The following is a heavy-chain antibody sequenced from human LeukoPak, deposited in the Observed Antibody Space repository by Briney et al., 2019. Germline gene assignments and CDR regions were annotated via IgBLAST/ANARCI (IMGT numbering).Heavy chain of an antibody. CDR1: GYTLTELS. Sequence: ASVKVSCKVSGYTLTELSMHWARQAPGKGLEWMGGFDPEDGETIYAQKFQGRVTMTEDTSTDTAYMELSSLRSEDTAVYYCATVTGTTFDFDYWGQGTLVTVSS. V-gene: IGHV1-24*01. J-gene: IGHJ4*02. CDR2: FDPEDGET. D-gene: IGHD1-7*01. CDR3: ATVTGTTFDFDY.